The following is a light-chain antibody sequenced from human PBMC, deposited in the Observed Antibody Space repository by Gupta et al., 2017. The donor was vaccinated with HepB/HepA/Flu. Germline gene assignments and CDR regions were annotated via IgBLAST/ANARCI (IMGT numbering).Light chain of an antibody. CDR1: QSVRSK. CDR3: QQYNKSPLT. V-gene: IGKV3-15*01. J-gene: IGKJ4*01. CDR2: DAS. Sequence: VITQSPATLSLSPGERVTLSCRASQSVRSKLAWYQQKPAQPPRLLIYDASTRATGIPARFSGSGSGTDFTPTTSSLQPDDVAVDSCQQYNKSPLTFGGGTKVEIK.